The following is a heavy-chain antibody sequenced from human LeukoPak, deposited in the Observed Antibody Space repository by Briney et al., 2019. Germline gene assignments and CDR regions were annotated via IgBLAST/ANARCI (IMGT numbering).Heavy chain of an antibody. CDR3: ARDLIAAAELYYYYGMDV. V-gene: IGHV3-48*01. Sequence: PGGSLRLSCAASGFTFSSYSMNWVRQAPGKGLEWVSYISSGSSTMYYADSVKGRFTISRDNAKNSLYLQMNSLRAEDTAVYYCARDLIAAAELYYYYGMDVWGQGTTVTVSS. CDR2: ISSGSSTM. D-gene: IGHD6-13*01. J-gene: IGHJ6*02. CDR1: GFTFSSYS.